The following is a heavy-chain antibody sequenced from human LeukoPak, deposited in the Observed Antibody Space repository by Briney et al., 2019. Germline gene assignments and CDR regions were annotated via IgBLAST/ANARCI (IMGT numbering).Heavy chain of an antibody. CDR1: GFTFSTYP. D-gene: IGHD3-22*01. CDR2: ISASGGST. CDR3: AKDQRPYYYDSSGYSYAFDI. J-gene: IGHJ3*02. V-gene: IGHV3-23*01. Sequence: GGPLRLSCAASGFTFSTYPMSWVRQAPGKGLEWVSAISASGGSTNYADSVTGRFTISRDNSKNTLYLQMNSLRAEDTAVYYCAKDQRPYYYDSSGYSYAFDIWGQGTMVTVSS.